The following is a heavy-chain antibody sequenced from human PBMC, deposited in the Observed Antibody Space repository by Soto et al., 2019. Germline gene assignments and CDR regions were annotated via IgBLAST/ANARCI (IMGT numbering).Heavy chain of an antibody. CDR1: GGTFSSYA. CDR3: ARDRSVVVVAAPTYYYYGMDV. J-gene: IGHJ6*02. Sequence: SVKVSCKASGGTFSSYAISWVRQAPGQGLEWMGGIIPIFGTANYAQKFQGRVTITADESTSTAYMELSSLRSEDTAVYYCARDRSVVVVAAPTYYYYGMDVWGQGTTVTSP. CDR2: IIPIFGTA. D-gene: IGHD2-15*01. V-gene: IGHV1-69*13.